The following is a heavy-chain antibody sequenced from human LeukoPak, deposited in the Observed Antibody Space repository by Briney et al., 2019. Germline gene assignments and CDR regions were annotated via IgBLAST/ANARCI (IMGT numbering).Heavy chain of an antibody. CDR3: ARGSSSVTLPGD. J-gene: IGHJ4*02. CDR1: GFTFSTYA. CDR2: IWYDGNNK. V-gene: IGHV3-33*01. Sequence: GRSLRPSCAASGFTFSTYAMHWVRQAPGKGLEWVAVIWYDGNNKYYADSVKGRFTISRDNSKNTLYLQMNSLRVEDTAVYYCARGSSSVTLPGDWGQGTLVTVSS. D-gene: IGHD2-2*01.